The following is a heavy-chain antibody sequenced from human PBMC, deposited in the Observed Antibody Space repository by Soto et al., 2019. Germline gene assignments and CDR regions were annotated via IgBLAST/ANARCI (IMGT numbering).Heavy chain of an antibody. CDR1: GGTFSSYT. Sequence: QVQLVQSGAEVKKPGSSVKVSCKASGGTFSSYTISWVRQAPGQGIEWMGRIIPILGIANYEQKFQGRVTITADKSTSTAYMALSSLRSEDTAVSYCAGTEGIAAAGAGYGMDVWGQGTTVTVSS. CDR3: AGTEGIAAAGAGYGMDV. CDR2: IIPILGIA. J-gene: IGHJ6*02. D-gene: IGHD6-13*01. V-gene: IGHV1-69*02.